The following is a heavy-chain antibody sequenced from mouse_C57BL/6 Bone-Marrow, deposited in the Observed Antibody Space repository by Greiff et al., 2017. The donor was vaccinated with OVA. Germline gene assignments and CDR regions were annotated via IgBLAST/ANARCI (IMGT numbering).Heavy chain of an antibody. D-gene: IGHD1-1*01. Sequence: ESGPELVKPGASVKISCKASGYSFTDYNMNWVKQSNGKSLEWIGVINPNYGTTSYNQKFKGKATLTVDQSSSTAYMQLNSLTSEDSAVYYCARAYGSSYSSYFDYWGQGTTLTVSS. J-gene: IGHJ2*01. CDR3: ARAYGSSYSSYFDY. V-gene: IGHV1-39*01. CDR1: GYSFTDYN. CDR2: INPNYGTT.